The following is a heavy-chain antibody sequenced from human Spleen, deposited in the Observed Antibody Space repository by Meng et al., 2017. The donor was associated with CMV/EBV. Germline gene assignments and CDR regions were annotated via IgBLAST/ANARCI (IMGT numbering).Heavy chain of an antibody. V-gene: IGHV3-9*01. J-gene: IGHJ4*02. CDR1: GFTFDDYA. CDR3: ALGATDY. D-gene: IGHD1-26*01. Sequence: GGSLRLSCAASGFTFDDYAMHWVRQAPGKGLEWVSGISWNSGSIGYADSVKGRFTISRDNAKNSLYLQMNSLRAEDTAVYYCALGATDYWGQGTLVTVSS. CDR2: ISWNSGSI.